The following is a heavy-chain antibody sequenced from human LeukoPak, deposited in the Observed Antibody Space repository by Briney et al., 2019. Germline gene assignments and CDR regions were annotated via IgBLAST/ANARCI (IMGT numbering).Heavy chain of an antibody. D-gene: IGHD6-19*01. V-gene: IGHV3-43D*03. CDR2: ISWNGDST. Sequence: AGGSLRLSCAGYGFTFDDYAMHWVRQAPGKGLEWVSLISWNGDSTYFADSVKGRFTISRDNSKNSLYLQMNGLRPEDTALYFCARQSVAGTGYYYYYMDVWGKGTTVTVSS. CDR3: ARQSVAGTGYYYYYMDV. CDR1: GFTFDDYA. J-gene: IGHJ6*03.